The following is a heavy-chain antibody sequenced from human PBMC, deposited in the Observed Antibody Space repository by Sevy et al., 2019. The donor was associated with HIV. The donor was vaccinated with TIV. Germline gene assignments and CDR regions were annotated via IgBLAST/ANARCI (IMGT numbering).Heavy chain of an antibody. Sequence: GGSLRFSCAASGFTFSSYAMSWVRQAPGKGLEWVSAISGSGGSTYYADSVKGRFTISRDNSKNTLYLQMNSLRAEDTAVYYCAKVNHGGNALDIWGQGTMVTVSS. J-gene: IGHJ3*02. V-gene: IGHV3-23*01. CDR2: ISGSGGST. CDR1: GFTFSSYA. CDR3: AKVNHGGNALDI. D-gene: IGHD2-15*01.